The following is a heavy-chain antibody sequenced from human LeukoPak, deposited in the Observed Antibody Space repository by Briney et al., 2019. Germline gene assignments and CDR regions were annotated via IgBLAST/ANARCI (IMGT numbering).Heavy chain of an antibody. CDR3: ATDLPVQYDSSGFPEFDI. Sequence: ASVKVSCKVSGYTLTELSMHWVRQAPGKGLEWMGGFDPEDGETIYAQKFQGRVTMTEDTSTDTAYMELSSLRSEDTAVYYCATDLPVQYDSSGFPEFDIWGQGTMVTVSS. CDR2: FDPEDGET. J-gene: IGHJ3*02. V-gene: IGHV1-24*01. D-gene: IGHD3-22*01. CDR1: GYTLTELS.